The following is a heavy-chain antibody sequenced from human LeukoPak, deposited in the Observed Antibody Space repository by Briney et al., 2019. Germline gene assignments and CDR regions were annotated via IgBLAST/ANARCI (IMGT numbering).Heavy chain of an antibody. CDR3: ARDEIPYYDNLTGYSRDTNFDY. CDR1: GFTFSSYS. Sequence: GGSLRLSCAASGFTFSSYSMNWVRQAPGKGLEWVSSISSSSSYIYYADSVKGRFTISRDNAKNSLYLQMNSLRAEDTAVYYCARDEIPYYDNLTGYSRDTNFDYWGQGTLVTVSS. CDR2: ISSSSSYI. V-gene: IGHV3-21*01. D-gene: IGHD3-9*01. J-gene: IGHJ4*02.